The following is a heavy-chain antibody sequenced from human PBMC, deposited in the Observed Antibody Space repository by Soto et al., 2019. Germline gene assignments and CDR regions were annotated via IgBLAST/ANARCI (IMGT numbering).Heavy chain of an antibody. CDR2: IYYSGST. CDR3: ASTCYGSGQAY. D-gene: IGHD3-10*01. V-gene: IGHV4-59*01. CDR1: GGSISSYY. J-gene: IGHJ4*02. Sequence: SETLSLTCTVSGGSISSYYWSWIRQPPGRGLEWIGYIYYSGSTNYNPSLKSRVTISVDTSKNQFSLKLSSVTAADTAVYYCASTCYGSGQAYWGQGTLVTVSS.